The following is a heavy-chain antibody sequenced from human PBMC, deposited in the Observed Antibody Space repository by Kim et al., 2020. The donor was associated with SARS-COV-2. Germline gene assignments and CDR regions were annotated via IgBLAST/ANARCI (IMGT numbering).Heavy chain of an antibody. CDR3: ARACCSSTSCYTYGMDV. CDR1: GYTFTNYA. CDR2: INAGNGNT. D-gene: IGHD2-2*02. V-gene: IGHV1-3*01. Sequence: ASVKVSCKASGYTFTNYAMHWVRQAPGQRLEWMGWINAGNGNTKYSQKFQGRVTMTRDTSASTAYMELSSLRSEDTAVYYCARACCSSTSCYTYGMDVWGQGTTVTVSS. J-gene: IGHJ6*02.